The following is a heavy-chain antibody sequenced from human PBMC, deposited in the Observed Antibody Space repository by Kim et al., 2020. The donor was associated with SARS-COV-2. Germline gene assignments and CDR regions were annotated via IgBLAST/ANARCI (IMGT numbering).Heavy chain of an antibody. D-gene: IGHD5-18*01. Sequence: YTDSVKGHYVIPRDNSKNTLYRQMDSLRADDTAVYYCARRRGDSYGDFDYWGQGTLVTVSS. J-gene: IGHJ4*02. V-gene: IGHV3-30*07. CDR3: ARRRGDSYGDFDY.